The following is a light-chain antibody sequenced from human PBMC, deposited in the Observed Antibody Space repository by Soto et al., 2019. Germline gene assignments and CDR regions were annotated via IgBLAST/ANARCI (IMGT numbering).Light chain of an antibody. CDR3: SSYTSSSTQDVV. V-gene: IGLV2-14*01. J-gene: IGLJ2*01. CDR2: EVS. Sequence: QSALTQPASVSGSPGQSITISCPGTSSDVGGYNYVSWYQQHPGKAPKLMIYEVSNRPSGVSNRFSGSKSGNTASLTISGLQAEDEADYYCSSYTSSSTQDVVFGGGTKLTVL. CDR1: SSDVGGYNY.